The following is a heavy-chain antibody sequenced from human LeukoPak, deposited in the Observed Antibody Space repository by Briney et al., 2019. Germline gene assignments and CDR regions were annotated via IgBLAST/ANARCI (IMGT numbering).Heavy chain of an antibody. J-gene: IGHJ4*02. D-gene: IGHD6-13*01. CDR3: ARLPYSTYFDY. V-gene: IGHV4-34*01. CDR2: INHSGST. Sequence: SETLSLTCAVYGGSFSGYYWSWIRQPPGKGLEWIGEINHSGSTNYNPSLKSRVTISVDTSKNQFSLKLSSVTAADTAVYYCARLPYSTYFDYWGQGTLVTVSS. CDR1: GGSFSGYY.